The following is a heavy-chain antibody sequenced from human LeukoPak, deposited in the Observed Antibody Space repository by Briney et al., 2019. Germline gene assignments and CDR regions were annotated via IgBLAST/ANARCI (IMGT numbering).Heavy chain of an antibody. CDR1: GYTFTRTG. J-gene: IGHJ3*02. Sequence: ASVKVSCKASGYTFTRTGINWVRQAPGQGLEWMGWISPYNDNTKYAQKFQGRLTVTTDTSTTTAYMDLRSLRSDDTAVYYCTRDHLAAAGSDAFDIWGQGTMVTVSS. CDR3: TRDHLAAAGSDAFDI. CDR2: ISPYNDNT. V-gene: IGHV1-18*01. D-gene: IGHD6-13*01.